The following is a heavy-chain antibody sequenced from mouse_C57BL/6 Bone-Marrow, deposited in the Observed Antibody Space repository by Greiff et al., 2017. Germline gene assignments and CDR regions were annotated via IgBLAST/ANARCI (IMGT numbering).Heavy chain of an antibody. D-gene: IGHD2-3*01. CDR3: VRAYEYYAMDY. J-gene: IGHJ4*01. CDR2: IRSKSNNYAT. Sequence: EVHLVEPGGGLVQPKGSLKLSCEASGFSFNTYAMNWVRQAPGKGLEWVARIRSKSNNYATYYADSVKDRFTISRDDSESMLYLHMNNLKTEDTAMYYCVRAYEYYAMDYWGQGTSVTVSS. CDR1: GFSFNTYA. V-gene: IGHV10-1*01.